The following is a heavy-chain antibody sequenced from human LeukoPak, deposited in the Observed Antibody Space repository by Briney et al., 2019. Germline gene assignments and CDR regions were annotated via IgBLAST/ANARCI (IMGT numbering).Heavy chain of an antibody. CDR2: ISGSGGST. Sequence: PGGSLRLSCAASGFTFSSYAMSWVRQAPGKGLEWVSAISGSGGSTYYADSVKGRFTISRDNSKNTLYLRMNSLRAEDTAVYYCAKLCGRFMDTGNWFRPWGQGTLVTVSS. CDR1: GFTFSSYA. D-gene: IGHD3-16*01. J-gene: IGHJ5*02. V-gene: IGHV3-23*01. CDR3: AKLCGRFMDTGNWFRP.